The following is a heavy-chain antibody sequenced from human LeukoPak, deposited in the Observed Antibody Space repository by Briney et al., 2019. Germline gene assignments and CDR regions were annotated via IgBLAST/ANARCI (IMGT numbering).Heavy chain of an antibody. V-gene: IGHV3-7*01. J-gene: IGHJ4*02. D-gene: IGHD3-16*02. CDR3: ARGIPYDYVWGSYRRYYFDY. CDR2: INQDGSEK. Sequence: GGSLRLSCGASGFTLKNYWMSWVRQAPGKGLEWVANINQDGSEKYYVDSVKGRLTISRDNAKNSLYLQMNSLRAEDTAVYYCARGIPYDYVWGSYRRYYFDYWGQGTLVTVSS. CDR1: GFTLKNYW.